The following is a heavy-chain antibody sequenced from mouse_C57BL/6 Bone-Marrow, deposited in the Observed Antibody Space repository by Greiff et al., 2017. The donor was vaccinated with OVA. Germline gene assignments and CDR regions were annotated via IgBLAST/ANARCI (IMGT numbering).Heavy chain of an antibody. CDR2: IYPGDGDT. CDR3: ARSGYYDYEDYAMDY. V-gene: IGHV1-80*01. Sequence: VKLVESGAELVKPGASVKISCKASGYAFSSYWMNWVKQRPGKGLEWIGQIYPGDGDTNYNGKFKGKATLTADKSSSTAYMQLSSLTSEDSAVYFCARSGYYDYEDYAMDYWGQGTSVTVSS. J-gene: IGHJ4*01. CDR1: GYAFSSYW. D-gene: IGHD2-4*01.